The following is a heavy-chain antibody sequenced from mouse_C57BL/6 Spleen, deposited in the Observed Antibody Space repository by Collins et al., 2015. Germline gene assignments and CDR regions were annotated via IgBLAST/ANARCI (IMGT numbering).Heavy chain of an antibody. V-gene: IGHV1-58*01. J-gene: IGHJ1*03. D-gene: IGHD1-1*01. CDR3: AIYYYGSRRRYFDV. Sequence: EVQLQQSGAELVRPGSSVKMSCKTSGYTFTSYGINWVKQRPGQGLEWIGYIYIGNGYTEYNERFKGKATLTSDTSSSTAYMQLSSLTSEDSAIYFCAIYYYGSRRRYFDVWGTGTTVTVSS. CDR2: IYIGNGYT. CDR1: GYTFTSYG.